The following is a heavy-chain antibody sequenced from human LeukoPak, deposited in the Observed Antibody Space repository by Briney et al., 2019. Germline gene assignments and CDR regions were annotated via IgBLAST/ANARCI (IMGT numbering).Heavy chain of an antibody. Sequence: PGGSLRLSCAASGFTFSSYWMHRVRQAPGKGLVWVSRINSDGSSTSYADSVKGRFTISRDNAKNTLYLQMNSLRAEDTAVYYCARAATERYYYGMDVWGQGTTVTVSS. CDR1: GFTFSSYW. CDR3: ARAATERYYYGMDV. J-gene: IGHJ6*02. V-gene: IGHV3-74*01. CDR2: INSDGSST. D-gene: IGHD6-25*01.